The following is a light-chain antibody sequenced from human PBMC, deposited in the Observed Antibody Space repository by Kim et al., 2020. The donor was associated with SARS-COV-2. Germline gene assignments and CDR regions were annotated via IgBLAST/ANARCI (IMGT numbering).Light chain of an antibody. V-gene: IGLV2-14*03. CDR1: SSDVGGYNY. CDR3: SSYTSSSTPWV. CDR2: DVS. J-gene: IGLJ3*02. Sequence: QSVLTQPASVSGSPGQSITISCTGTSSDVGGYNYVSWYQHHPGKAPKLMIYDVSKRPSGVSNRFSGSKSGNTASLTISGLQAEDEADYYCSSYTSSSTPWVFGGGTQLTVL.